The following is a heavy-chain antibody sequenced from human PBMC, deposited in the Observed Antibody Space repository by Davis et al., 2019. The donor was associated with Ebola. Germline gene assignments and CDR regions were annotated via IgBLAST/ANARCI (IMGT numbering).Heavy chain of an antibody. CDR1: GASMTSYY. V-gene: IGHV4-59*08. CDR3: ARLFGAAAHHFDY. D-gene: IGHD3-16*01. J-gene: IGHJ4*02. CDR2: VFYTGST. Sequence: PGGSLRLSCTVSGASMTSYYWNWIRQAPGKGLEWIGYVFYTGSTNYNPSLKSRVTISVDTSKNHFSLKLISVTAADTAVYYCARLFGAAAHHFDYWGQGTLVTVSS.